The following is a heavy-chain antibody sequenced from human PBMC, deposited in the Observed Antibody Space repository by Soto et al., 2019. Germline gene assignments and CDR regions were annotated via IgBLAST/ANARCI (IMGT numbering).Heavy chain of an antibody. CDR2: IYFDGITA. Sequence: AGGSLRLSCTASGFTFNTHWMRWVRQAPGKGLVWVSRIYFDGITANYADSVKGRLTVSRDNAKNTVYLHVNTLRDEDTAVYYCARGGAMGVDYWGQGTLVTVSS. J-gene: IGHJ4*02. CDR3: ARGGAMGVDY. D-gene: IGHD1-26*01. V-gene: IGHV3-74*01. CDR1: GFTFNTHW.